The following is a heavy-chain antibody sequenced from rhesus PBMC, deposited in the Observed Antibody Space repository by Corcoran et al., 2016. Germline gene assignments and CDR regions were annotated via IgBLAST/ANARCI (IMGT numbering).Heavy chain of an antibody. CDR1: GDSIISGYA. V-gene: IGHV4-127*01. CDR3: ASGLNYGAPNFGLDS. CDR2: IGG. D-gene: IGHD1-26*01. Sequence: QVQLKESGPGLVKPSETLSLTCTVSGDSIISGYAWSWTRQPPGKGLEWIGYIGGYYNPSLKSRVTISKDTSKNQFSLNLTSVTAADTAVYYGASGLNYGAPNFGLDSWGQGVVVTVSS. J-gene: IGHJ6*01.